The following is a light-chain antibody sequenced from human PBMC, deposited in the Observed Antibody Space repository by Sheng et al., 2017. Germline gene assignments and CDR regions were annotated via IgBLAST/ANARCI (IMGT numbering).Light chain of an antibody. CDR3: QQYYWSVT. V-gene: IGKV4-1*01. Sequence: DIVMTQSPDSLAVSLGERATINCKSSQSVLYSSNNKNYLAWYQQKPGQPPKLLIYWASTRESGVPDRFSGSGSGTDFTLTISSLQAEDVAVYYCQQYYWSVTFGPGTKVDIK. CDR1: QSVLYSSNNKNY. CDR2: WAS. J-gene: IGKJ3*01.